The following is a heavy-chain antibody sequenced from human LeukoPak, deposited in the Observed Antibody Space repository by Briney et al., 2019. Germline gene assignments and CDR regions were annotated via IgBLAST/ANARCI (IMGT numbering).Heavy chain of an antibody. Sequence: SVKVSCKASGGTFSSYAISWVRQAPGQGLEWMGRIIPICGTANYAQKFQGRVTITTDESTSTAYMELSSLRSEDTAVYYCARDLDYYGSGSYYFHYWGQGTLVTVSS. CDR1: GGTFSSYA. J-gene: IGHJ4*02. CDR3: ARDLDYYGSGSYYFHY. CDR2: IIPICGTA. V-gene: IGHV1-69*05. D-gene: IGHD3-10*01.